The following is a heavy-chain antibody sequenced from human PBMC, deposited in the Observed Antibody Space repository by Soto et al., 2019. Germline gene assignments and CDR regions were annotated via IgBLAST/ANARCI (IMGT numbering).Heavy chain of an antibody. D-gene: IGHD6-13*01. J-gene: IGHJ4*02. CDR2: ISGSGGST. CDR3: AKDLGYSSSWPTPTDY. Sequence: PVGSLRLYCAASGFTFSSYAMSWVRQAPGKGLEWVSAISGSGGSTYYADSVKGRFTISRDNSKNTLYLQMNSLRAEDTAVYYCAKDLGYSSSWPTPTDYWGQGTLVTVSS. V-gene: IGHV3-23*01. CDR1: GFTFSSYA.